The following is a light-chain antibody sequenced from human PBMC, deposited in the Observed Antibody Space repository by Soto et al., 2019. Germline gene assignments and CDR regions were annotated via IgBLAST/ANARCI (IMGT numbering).Light chain of an antibody. CDR3: SSYTSSSTRV. Sequence: QSVLTQPASVSGSPGQSITISCTGTSSDVGGYNYVSWYQQHPGKAPKLMIYEVSNRPSGVSNRFSGSKSGNTASLTISGLQAEDEVDYYCSSYTSSSTRVFGTGTKVNVL. J-gene: IGLJ1*01. CDR2: EVS. V-gene: IGLV2-14*01. CDR1: SSDVGGYNY.